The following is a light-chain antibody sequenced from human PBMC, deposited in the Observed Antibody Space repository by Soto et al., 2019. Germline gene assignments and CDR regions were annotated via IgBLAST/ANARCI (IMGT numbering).Light chain of an antibody. V-gene: IGKV1-17*01. J-gene: IGKJ1*01. CDR3: LQYSSYWT. CDR2: TIS. CDR1: QDIRND. Sequence: DIQMTQSPSSLSASVGDRVTIPYRASQDIRNDLGWYQQMPGKAPRRLIYTISTLQSGVPSRFSGRGSGTEFTLTISSLQPEDFASYYCLQYSSYWTFGQGTRWIS.